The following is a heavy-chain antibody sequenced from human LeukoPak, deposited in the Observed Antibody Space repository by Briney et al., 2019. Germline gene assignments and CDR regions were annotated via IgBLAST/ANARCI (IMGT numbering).Heavy chain of an antibody. D-gene: IGHD3-22*01. CDR3: ARDGDYYDSSGYVVPFDY. V-gene: IGHV3-21*01. Sequence: GGSLRLPCAASGFTFSSYSMNWVRQAPGKGLEWVSSISSSSSYIYYADSVKGRFTISSDNAKNSLYLQMNSLRAEDTAVYYCARDGDYYDSSGYVVPFDYWGQGTLVTVSS. CDR2: ISSSSSYI. J-gene: IGHJ4*02. CDR1: GFTFSSYS.